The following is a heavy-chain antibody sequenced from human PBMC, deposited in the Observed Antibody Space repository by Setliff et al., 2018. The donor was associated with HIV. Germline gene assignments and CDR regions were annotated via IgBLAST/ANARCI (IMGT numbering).Heavy chain of an antibody. V-gene: IGHV1-46*01. J-gene: IGHJ5*02. CDR3: AGVDTAMVLRYNWFDP. CDR2: INPSGDIT. CDR1: GNTFSSHY. D-gene: IGHD5-18*01. Sequence: ASVKVSCKASGNTFSSHYMHWVRQAPGKGLERMGLINPSGDITSYAEKFQGRVTMTRDTSTSTVYMELRSLRSEDTAIYYCAGVDTAMVLRYNWFDPWGQGTLVTVS.